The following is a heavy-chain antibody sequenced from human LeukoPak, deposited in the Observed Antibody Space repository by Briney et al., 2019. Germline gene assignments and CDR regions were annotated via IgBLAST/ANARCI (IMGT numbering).Heavy chain of an antibody. V-gene: IGHV3-74*01. CDR2: IDTDGSTT. CDR1: EFTFSNYW. Sequence: SGGSLRLSCTTSEFTFSNYWMHWVRQVPGKGLVWVSRIDTDGSTTDYADSVKGRFTISRDNAKNTLYLQMNSLRADDTDVYYCAGDGSGWSLPTYFDYWGQGTLVTVSS. D-gene: IGHD6-19*01. J-gene: IGHJ4*02. CDR3: AGDGSGWSLPTYFDY.